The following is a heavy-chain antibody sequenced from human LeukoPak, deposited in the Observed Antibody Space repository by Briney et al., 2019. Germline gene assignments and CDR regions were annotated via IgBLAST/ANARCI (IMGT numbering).Heavy chain of an antibody. Sequence: ASVKVSCKASGYTFTRYYVHWVRQAPGQGLEWMAIINPSVGSPTYAQKFQGRVTVTRDTSTSTVYLELSSLKSEDTAVYYCARDRAMVTATSGAFDIWGQGTMVTVSS. CDR2: INPSVGSP. CDR3: ARDRAMVTATSGAFDI. D-gene: IGHD2-21*02. CDR1: GYTFTRYY. V-gene: IGHV1-46*01. J-gene: IGHJ3*02.